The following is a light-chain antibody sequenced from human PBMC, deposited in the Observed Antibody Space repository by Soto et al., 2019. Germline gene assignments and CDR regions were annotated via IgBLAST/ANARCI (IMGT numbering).Light chain of an antibody. CDR3: CSSAPESTYV. CDR1: SSDVGGYKY. CDR2: KGT. J-gene: IGLJ1*01. Sequence: QSALTQPASVSGSPGQSITISCTGTSSDVGGYKYVSWYQQHPGKAPKLIIYKGTQRPSGVSNRFSGSTSGNAASLTISALQTDDEADYFCCSSAPESTYVCGTGTKLTVL. V-gene: IGLV2-23*01.